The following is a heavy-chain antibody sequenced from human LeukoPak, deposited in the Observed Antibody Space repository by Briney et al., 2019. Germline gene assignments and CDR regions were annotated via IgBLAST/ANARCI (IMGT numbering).Heavy chain of an antibody. CDR3: ARLASSGSYIDY. CDR1: GFTFSSYS. Sequence: PGGSLRLSCAASGFTFSSYSMNWVRQAPGKGLEWVSSISSSSSYIYYADSVKGRFTISRDNAKNSLYLQMNSLRAEDTAVYYCARLASSGSYIDYWGQGTPVTVSS. J-gene: IGHJ4*02. V-gene: IGHV3-21*01. D-gene: IGHD3-10*01. CDR2: ISSSSSYI.